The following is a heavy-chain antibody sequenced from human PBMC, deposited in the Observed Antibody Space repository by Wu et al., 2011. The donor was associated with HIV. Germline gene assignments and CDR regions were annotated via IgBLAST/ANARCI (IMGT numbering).Heavy chain of an antibody. CDR1: GYTFTSYG. J-gene: IGHJ4*02. V-gene: IGHV1-18*01. CDR3: ARRQGLRYGWVIFDY. CDR2: SAVTMVT. D-gene: IGHD5-18*01. Sequence: SCKASGYTFTSYGISWVRQAPGQGLEWMDGSAVTMVTQTMAQKLQGRVTMTKDTSISTAYMELSRLRSDDTAVYYCARRQGLRYGWVIFDYWGQGTLVTVSS.